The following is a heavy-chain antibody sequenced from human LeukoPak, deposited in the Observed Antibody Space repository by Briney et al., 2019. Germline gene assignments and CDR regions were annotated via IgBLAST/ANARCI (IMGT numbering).Heavy chain of an antibody. D-gene: IGHD3-16*01. CDR3: GRAFPPLRTSSAGDL. CDR2: ISGRSSHI. CDR1: GFSFSDYD. Sequence: GESLKISCSASGFSFSDYDMNWVRQAPGKGLEWVSAISGRSSHIYYGESVKGRFTISRDNAKNSLYLQMDSLGVEDTAVYYCGRAFPPLRTSSAGDLWGQGTLVIVSS. V-gene: IGHV3-21*01. J-gene: IGHJ1*01.